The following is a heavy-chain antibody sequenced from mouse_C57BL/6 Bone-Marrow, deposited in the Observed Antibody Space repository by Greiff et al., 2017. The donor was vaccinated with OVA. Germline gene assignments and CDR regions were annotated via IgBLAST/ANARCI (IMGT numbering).Heavy chain of an antibody. V-gene: IGHV7-1*01. Sequence: EVKLVESGGGLVQSGRSLRLSCATSGFTFSDFYMEWVRQAPGKGLEWIAASRNKANDYTTEYSASVKGRFIVSRDTSQSILYLQMNALRAEDTAIYYCARDALLRAMDYWGQGTSVTVSS. CDR1: GFTFSDFY. CDR3: ARDALLRAMDY. CDR2: SRNKANDYTT. J-gene: IGHJ4*01. D-gene: IGHD1-1*01.